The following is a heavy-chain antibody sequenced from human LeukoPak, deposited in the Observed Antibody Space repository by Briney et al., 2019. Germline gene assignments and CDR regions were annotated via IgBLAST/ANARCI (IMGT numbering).Heavy chain of an antibody. CDR3: ARHVIADYYYYYMDV. CDR2: IYTSGST. J-gene: IGHJ6*03. CDR1: GGSISSYY. V-gene: IGHV4-4*09. Sequence: ETLSLTCTVSGGSISSYYWSWIRQPPGKGLEWIGYIYTSGSTNYNPSLKSRVAISVDTSKNQFSLKLSSVTAADTAVYYCARHVIADYYYYYMDVWGKGTTVTVSS. D-gene: IGHD2/OR15-2a*01.